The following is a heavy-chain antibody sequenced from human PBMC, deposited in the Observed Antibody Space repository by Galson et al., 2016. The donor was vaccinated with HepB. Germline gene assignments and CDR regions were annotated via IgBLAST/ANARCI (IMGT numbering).Heavy chain of an antibody. D-gene: IGHD4-23*01. CDR2: ITGDRANE. CDR1: GFPFGTYT. V-gene: IGHV3-43*01. J-gene: IGHJ4*02. Sequence: SLRLSCAASGFPFGTYTMHWIRQAPGEGLQWVSLITGDRANEYYADSVKGRFTISRYNRKNSLYLQMNSLITEDTALYYFAKDHGGYSGFGYWGQGNLVTGSA. CDR3: AKDHGGYSGFGY.